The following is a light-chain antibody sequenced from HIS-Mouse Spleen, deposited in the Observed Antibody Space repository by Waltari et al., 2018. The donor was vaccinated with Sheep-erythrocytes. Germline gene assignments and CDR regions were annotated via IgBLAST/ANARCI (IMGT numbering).Light chain of an antibody. CDR3: AAWDDSLNGWV. J-gene: IGLJ3*02. CDR2: YDD. V-gene: IGLV1-36*01. CDR1: SSNIGTNA. Sequence: QSVLTQPPSVSEAPRQRVTISCSGSSSNIGTNAVNWYQQLPGKAPKLLIYYDDLLPSGVSDRFSGSKSGTSASLAISGLQSEDEADYYCAAWDDSLNGWVLGGGTKLTVL.